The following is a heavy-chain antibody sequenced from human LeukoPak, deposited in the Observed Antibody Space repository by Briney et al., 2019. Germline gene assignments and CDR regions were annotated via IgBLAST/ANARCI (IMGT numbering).Heavy chain of an antibody. J-gene: IGHJ3*02. V-gene: IGHV3-23*01. D-gene: IGHD3-22*01. CDR3: AKGYGTMIDDAFDI. CDR2: ISHSGGST. CDR1: GFTFSSYP. Sequence: PGGSLRLSCAASGFTFSSYPMSWVRQSPGKGLEWVSCISHSGGSTYYADSVKGRVTISRDNSKKTMYLQMNSLRAEDTAVYYCAKGYGTMIDDAFDIWGQGTMVTVSS.